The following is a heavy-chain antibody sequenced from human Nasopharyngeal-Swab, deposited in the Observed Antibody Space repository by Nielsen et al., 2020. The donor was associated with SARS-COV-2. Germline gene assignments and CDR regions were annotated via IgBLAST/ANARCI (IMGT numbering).Heavy chain of an antibody. Sequence: WVRQAPGQGLEWMGGIIPIFGTANYAQKFQGGVTITADKSTSTAYMELSSLRSEDTAVYYCAREDLGYSYGAWGQGTLVTVSS. D-gene: IGHD5-18*01. CDR2: IIPIFGTA. V-gene: IGHV1-69*06. J-gene: IGHJ5*02. CDR3: AREDLGYSYGA.